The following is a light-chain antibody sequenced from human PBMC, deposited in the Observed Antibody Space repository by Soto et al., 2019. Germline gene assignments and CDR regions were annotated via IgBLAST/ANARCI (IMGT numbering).Light chain of an antibody. J-gene: IGLJ2*01. CDR3: SSYTTRSTLV. CDR1: SSDVGAYDF. Sequence: QSALTQPASVSGSPGQSITISCTGTSSDVGAYDFGSWYQHYPGKAPKLVTFDVTHRPPGISDRFSGSKSANTASLTISGLQAEDEAFYYCSSYTTRSTLVFGGGTKLTVL. CDR2: DVT. V-gene: IGLV2-14*01.